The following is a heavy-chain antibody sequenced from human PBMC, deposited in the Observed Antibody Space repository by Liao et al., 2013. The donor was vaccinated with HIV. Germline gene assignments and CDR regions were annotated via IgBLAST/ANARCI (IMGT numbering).Heavy chain of an antibody. CDR2: IYTSGST. J-gene: IGHJ4*02. CDR3: ARSGVVLRHFDH. CDR1: GGSISSGSYY. Sequence: QVQLQESGPGLVKPSQTLSLTCTVSGGSISSGSYYWSWIRQPAGKGLEWIGRIYTSGSTNYNPSLKSRVTISVDMSKNQLSLNLTSVTAADTAVYYCARSGVVLRHFDHWGQGTPVTVSS. V-gene: IGHV4-61*02. D-gene: IGHD3-3*01.